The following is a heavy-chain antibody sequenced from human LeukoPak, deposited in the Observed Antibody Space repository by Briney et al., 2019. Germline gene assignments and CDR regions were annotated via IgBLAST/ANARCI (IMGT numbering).Heavy chain of an antibody. V-gene: IGHV4-59*08. Sequence: SETLSLTCTVSGGSISSYYWNWIRQAPGKGLEWIGYIYYTGDTKFNPSLKSRVTISLDTSKNQFSLKLTYVTAADTAVYYCTRHPRIIAGNPYFDYWGQGTVVTVSS. CDR2: IYYTGDT. D-gene: IGHD6-13*01. CDR1: GGSISSYY. CDR3: TRHPRIIAGNPYFDY. J-gene: IGHJ4*02.